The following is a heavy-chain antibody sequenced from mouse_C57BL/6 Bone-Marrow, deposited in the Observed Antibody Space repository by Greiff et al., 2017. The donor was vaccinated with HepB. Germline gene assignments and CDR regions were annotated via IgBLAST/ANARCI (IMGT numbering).Heavy chain of an antibody. CDR1: GYAFTNYL. J-gene: IGHJ3*01. Sequence: VQLQESGAELVRPGTSVKVSCKASGYAFTNYLIEWVKQRPGQGLEWIGVINPGSGGTNYNEKFKGKATLTADKSSSTAYMQLSSLTSEDSAVYFCAREVYYNWFAYWGQGTLVTVSA. D-gene: IGHD1-1*01. V-gene: IGHV1-54*01. CDR2: INPGSGGT. CDR3: AREVYYNWFAY.